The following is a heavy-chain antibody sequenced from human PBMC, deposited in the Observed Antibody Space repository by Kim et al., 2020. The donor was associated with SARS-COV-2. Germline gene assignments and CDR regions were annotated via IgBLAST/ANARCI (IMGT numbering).Heavy chain of an antibody. CDR1: GYTFTSYD. J-gene: IGHJ1*01. V-gene: IGHV1-8*01. Sequence: ASVKVSCKASGYTFTSYDINWVRQATGQGLEWMGWMNPNSGNTGYAQKFQGRVTMTRNTSISTAYMELSSLRSEDTAVYYCARVYLPIVVVKPREYFQHWGQGTLVTVSS. CDR2: MNPNSGNT. CDR3: ARVYLPIVVVKPREYFQH. D-gene: IGHD3-22*01.